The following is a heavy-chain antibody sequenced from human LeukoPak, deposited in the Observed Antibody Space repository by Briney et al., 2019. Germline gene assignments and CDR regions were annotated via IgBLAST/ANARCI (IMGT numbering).Heavy chain of an antibody. CDR1: GFTFSSYD. CDR2: IGTAGDT. D-gene: IGHD3-22*01. CDR3: ATIAPLYYYDRSDYYQGNDY. J-gene: IGHJ4*02. V-gene: IGHV3-13*01. Sequence: PGGSLRLSCAASGFTFSSYDMHWVRQATGKGLEWVSAIGTAGDTYYPGSVKGRFTISRENAKNSLYLQMNSLRAGDTAVYYCATIAPLYYYDRSDYYQGNDYWGQGTLVTVSS.